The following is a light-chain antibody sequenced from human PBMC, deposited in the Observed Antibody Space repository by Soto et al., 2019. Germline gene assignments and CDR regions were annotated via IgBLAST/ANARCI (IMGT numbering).Light chain of an antibody. V-gene: IGKV1-39*01. CDR1: QSISNY. J-gene: IGKJ1*01. CDR3: QQSYSSPPT. Sequence: DIHMTQYPPSLSASVEDRVLITCPASQSISNYLNLYQQKPGKAPEPLILAASSLQSGEPSRFSGSKSGPDFTLTISILQPEDFATYYRQQSYSSPPTFGQGTKVDIK. CDR2: AAS.